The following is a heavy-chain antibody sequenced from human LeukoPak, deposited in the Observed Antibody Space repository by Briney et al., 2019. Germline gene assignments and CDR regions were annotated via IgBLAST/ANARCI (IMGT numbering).Heavy chain of an antibody. J-gene: IGHJ4*02. Sequence: GGSLRLSCAASVFTSINYAMSWGRQAPGMGLEWVSGISGGSDGTYYADSVKGRFTISRDNSKNTLYLQMNSLRAEDTAIYCCAKGSSGYIYGDYGGQGTLVTVSS. CDR1: VFTSINYA. V-gene: IGHV3-23*01. CDR3: AKGSSGYIYGDY. D-gene: IGHD5-18*01. CDR2: ISGGSDGT.